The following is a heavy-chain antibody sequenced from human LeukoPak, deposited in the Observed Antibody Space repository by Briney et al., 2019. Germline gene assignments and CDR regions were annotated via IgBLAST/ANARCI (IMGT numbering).Heavy chain of an antibody. CDR2: IYYSGST. D-gene: IGHD2-21*02. CDR3: ARLSIVVVTADYYYYYGMDV. V-gene: IGHV4-59*01. CDR1: GGSISNYY. J-gene: IGHJ6*02. Sequence: PSETLSLTCTVSGGSISNYYWTWIRQPPGKGLEWIGYIYYSGSTNYNPSLKSRVTISVDTSKNQFSLKLSSVTAADTAVYYCARLSIVVVTADYYYYYGMDVWGQGTTVTVSS.